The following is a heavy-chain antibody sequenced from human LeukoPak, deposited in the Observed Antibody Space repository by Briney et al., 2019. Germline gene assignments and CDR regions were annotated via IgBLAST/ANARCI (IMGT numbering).Heavy chain of an antibody. CDR2: FSGRGGRT. CDR3: AKRFMDGNYGLGWGYYYYYGMDV. D-gene: IGHD4-17*01. V-gene: IGHV3-23*01. J-gene: IGHJ6*02. CDR1: RFTFSSYG. Sequence: GGSLRLSCAASRFTFSSYGMSWVRQAPGKGLEWVSTFSGRGGRTDYADSVKGRFTISRDNSQNRLYLQMNSLRAEDTAVYYCAKRFMDGNYGLGWGYYYYYGMDVWGQGTTVTVSS.